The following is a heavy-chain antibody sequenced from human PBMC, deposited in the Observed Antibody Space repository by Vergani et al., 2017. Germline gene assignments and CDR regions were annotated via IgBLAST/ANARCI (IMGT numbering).Heavy chain of an antibody. CDR3: AREVGYGEANFDY. V-gene: IGHV4-61*10. Sequence: QVQLQESGPGLVKPSETLSLTCTVSGGSVSSGSYYWSWIRQPAGKGLEWIGYIYYSWSTNYNPSLKSRVTISVDTSKNQFSLKLSSVTAADTAVYYCAREVGYGEANFDYWGQGTLVTVSS. CDR1: GGSVSSGSYY. CDR2: IYYSWST. D-gene: IGHD4-17*01. J-gene: IGHJ4*02.